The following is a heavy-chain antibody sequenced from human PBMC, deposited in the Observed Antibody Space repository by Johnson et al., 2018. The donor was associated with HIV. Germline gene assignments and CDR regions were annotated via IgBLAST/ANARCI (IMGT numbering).Heavy chain of an antibody. J-gene: IGHJ3*02. CDR3: ARDRGAFDI. CDR2: ISYDGSNK. V-gene: IGHV3-30*04. CDR1: GFTFSSYA. Sequence: QVQVVESGGGVVQPGRSLRLSCAASGFTFSSYAMHWVRQAPGKGLEWVAVISYDGSNKYYADSVKGRFTISRDNSKNTLYLQMNSLRAEDTAVYYCARDRGAFDIWGQGTMVTVSP.